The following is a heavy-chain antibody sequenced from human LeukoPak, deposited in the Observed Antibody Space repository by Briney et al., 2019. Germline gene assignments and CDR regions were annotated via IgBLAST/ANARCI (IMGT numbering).Heavy chain of an antibody. Sequence: GSVKVSCKASGYTFTGYYMHWVRQAPGQGLEWMGWINPNSGGTNYAQKFQGRVTMTRDTSISTAYMELSRLRSDDTAVYYCARRRGDIVVVPAASSPSYYYYMDVWGKGTTVTVSS. CDR1: GYTFTGYY. V-gene: IGHV1-2*02. D-gene: IGHD2-2*01. CDR3: ARRRGDIVVVPAASSPSYYYYMDV. CDR2: INPNSGGT. J-gene: IGHJ6*03.